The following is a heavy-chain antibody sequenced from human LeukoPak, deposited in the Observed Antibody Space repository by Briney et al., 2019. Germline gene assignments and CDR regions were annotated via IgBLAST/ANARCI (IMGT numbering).Heavy chain of an antibody. J-gene: IGHJ4*02. Sequence: ASVKVSCKASGGTFSSYAISWVRQAPGQGLEWMGGIIPIFGTANYAQKFQGRVTITADKSTSTAYMELSSLRSEDTAVYYCARVSREKGYCSGGSCYSGEDYWGQGTLVTVSS. V-gene: IGHV1-69*06. CDR2: IIPIFGTA. CDR1: GGTFSSYA. D-gene: IGHD2-15*01. CDR3: ARVSREKGYCSGGSCYSGEDY.